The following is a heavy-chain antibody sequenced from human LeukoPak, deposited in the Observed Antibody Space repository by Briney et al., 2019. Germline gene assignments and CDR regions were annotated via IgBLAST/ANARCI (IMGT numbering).Heavy chain of an antibody. V-gene: IGHV1-46*01. Sequence: GASVKVSCKASGYTFTSYYMHWVRQAPGQGLEWMGIINPSGGSTSYAQKFQGRVTMTRDMSTSTVYMELSSLRSEDTAVYYCARDRPGLNFDYWGQGTLVTVSS. CDR1: GYTFTSYY. CDR2: INPSGGST. D-gene: IGHD6-6*01. J-gene: IGHJ4*02. CDR3: ARDRPGLNFDY.